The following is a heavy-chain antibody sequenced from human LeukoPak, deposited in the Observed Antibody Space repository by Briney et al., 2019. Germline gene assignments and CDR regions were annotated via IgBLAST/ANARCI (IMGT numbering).Heavy chain of an antibody. CDR2: TYDRSKWYN. D-gene: IGHD3-9*01. CDR1: GDSVSSNSAA. J-gene: IGHJ6*04. V-gene: IGHV6-1*01. Sequence: SQTLSLTCAISGDSVSSNSAAWNWIRQSPSRGLEWLGRTYDRSKWYNDYAVSVKSRITINPDTSKNQFSLQLNSVTPEDTAVYYCARGGSYDILTGYYYGMDVWGKGTTVTVSS. CDR3: ARGGSYDILTGYYYGMDV.